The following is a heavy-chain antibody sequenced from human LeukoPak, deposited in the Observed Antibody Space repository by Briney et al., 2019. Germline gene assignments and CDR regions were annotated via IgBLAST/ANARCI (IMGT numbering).Heavy chain of an antibody. Sequence: GASVKVSCKASGGTFSSYAISWVRQAPGQGLEWMGWISAYNGNTNYAQKLQGRVTMTTDTSTSTAYMELRSLRSDDTAVYYCARDYSSGWYIETRFDYWGQGTLVTVSS. CDR2: ISAYNGNT. D-gene: IGHD6-19*01. J-gene: IGHJ4*02. V-gene: IGHV1-18*01. CDR1: GGTFSSYA. CDR3: ARDYSSGWYIETRFDY.